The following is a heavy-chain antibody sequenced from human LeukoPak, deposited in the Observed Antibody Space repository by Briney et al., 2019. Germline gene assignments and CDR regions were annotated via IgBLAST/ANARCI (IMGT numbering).Heavy chain of an antibody. CDR2: THHSGRT. CDR1: GGSISNYNW. Sequence: PSETLSLTCAVSGGSISNYNWWSWVRPSPGKGLEWIGETHHSGRTTYNPSLNSRVTLSVDKSKNQFSLTLTSVTAADTAVYYCARDAYYCMDVWGKGTTVTVSS. J-gene: IGHJ6*03. CDR3: ARDAYYCMDV. V-gene: IGHV4-4*02.